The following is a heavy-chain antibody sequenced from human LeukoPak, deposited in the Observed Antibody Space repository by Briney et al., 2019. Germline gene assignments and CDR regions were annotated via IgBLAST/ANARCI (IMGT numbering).Heavy chain of an antibody. CDR3: ATAPFMTTVAPVGY. Sequence: GGSLRLSCAASGFTFNSYSMNWVRQAPGKGLEWVSSISSSSSYIYYADSVKGRFTISRDNAKNSLYLQMNSLRAEDTAVYYCATAPFMTTVAPVGYWGQGTLVTVSS. CDR1: GFTFNSYS. D-gene: IGHD4-11*01. CDR2: ISSSSSYI. V-gene: IGHV3-21*01. J-gene: IGHJ4*02.